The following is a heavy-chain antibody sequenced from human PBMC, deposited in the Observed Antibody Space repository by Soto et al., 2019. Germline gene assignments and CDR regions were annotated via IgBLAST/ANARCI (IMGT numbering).Heavy chain of an antibody. V-gene: IGHV1-8*01. D-gene: IGHD6-13*01. CDR1: GYTFTSYY. CDR2: MNPNSGNT. J-gene: IGHJ4*02. Sequence: ASVKVSCKASGYTFTSYYINWVRQATGQGLEWMGWMNPNSGNTGYAQKFQGRVTMTRNTSISTAYMELSSLRSEDTAVYYCARGWEQQLVDYWGQGTLVNVSS. CDR3: ARGWEQQLVDY.